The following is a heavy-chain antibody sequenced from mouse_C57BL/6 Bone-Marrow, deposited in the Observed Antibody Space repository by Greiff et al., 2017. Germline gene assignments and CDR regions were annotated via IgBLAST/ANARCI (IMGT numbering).Heavy chain of an antibody. V-gene: IGHV1-69*01. Sequence: QVQLKESGAELVMPGASVKLSCKASGYTFTSYWMHWVKQRPGQGLEWIGEIDPSDSYTNYNQKFKGKSTLTVDKSSSTAYMQLSSLTSEDSAVYYCARSYYFDYWGQGTTLTVSS. CDR3: ARSYYFDY. CDR2: IDPSDSYT. CDR1: GYTFTSYW. J-gene: IGHJ2*01.